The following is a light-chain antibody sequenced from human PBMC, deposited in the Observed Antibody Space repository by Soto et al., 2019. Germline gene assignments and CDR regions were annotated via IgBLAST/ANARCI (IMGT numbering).Light chain of an antibody. CDR3: CSNAAGSTYV. CDR1: SSDIGSHHL. Sequence: QSALTQPASVSGSPGQSITISCTGTSSDIGSHHLVSWYQQYPGKAPQLIIFEASKRPSGVSNRFSGSKSGITASLTISGLQAEDEADYYCCSNAAGSTYVFGTGTKVTV. V-gene: IGLV2-23*01. CDR2: EAS. J-gene: IGLJ1*01.